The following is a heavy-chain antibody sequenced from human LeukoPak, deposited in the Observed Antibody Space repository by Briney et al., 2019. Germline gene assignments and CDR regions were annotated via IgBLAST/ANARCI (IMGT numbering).Heavy chain of an antibody. CDR2: ISGSGGST. CDR1: GYSFTSYW. D-gene: IGHD3-22*01. Sequence: GESLKISCKGSGYSFTSYWIGWVRQMPGKGLEWVSAISGSGGSTYYADSVKGRFTISRDNSKNTLYLQMNSLRAEDTAVYYCAKFVIAKSGYLYYMDVWGKGTTVTVSS. J-gene: IGHJ6*03. V-gene: IGHV3-23*01. CDR3: AKFVIAKSGYLYYMDV.